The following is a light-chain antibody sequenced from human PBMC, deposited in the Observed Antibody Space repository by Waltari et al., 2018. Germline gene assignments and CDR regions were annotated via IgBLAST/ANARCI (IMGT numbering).Light chain of an antibody. CDR3: QQSYSIPIT. J-gene: IGKJ5*01. CDR2: AAS. CDR1: QSISSY. V-gene: IGKV1-39*01. Sequence: DIQMTQSPSSLSASVGDRVTITCRGSQSISSYLNWYQQKPGKAPKLLIYAASSLQSGVPSRFSGSGSGTDFTLTISSLQPEDFATYYCQQSYSIPITFGQGTRLEIK.